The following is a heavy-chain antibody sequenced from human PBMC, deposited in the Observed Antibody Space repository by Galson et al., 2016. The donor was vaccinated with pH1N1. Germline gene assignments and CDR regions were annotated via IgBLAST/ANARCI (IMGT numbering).Heavy chain of an antibody. Sequence: YHFHWVRQAPGQGLEWLGIIDPGSGGTNYNQEFQGRVTMTRDTSTNTVYVELSTLISEDTAMYYCVGIRGGALDIWGQGTKVIVSS. CDR2: IDPGSGGT. CDR1: YH. J-gene: IGHJ3*02. D-gene: IGHD3-16*01. V-gene: IGHV1-46*01. CDR3: VGIRGGALDI.